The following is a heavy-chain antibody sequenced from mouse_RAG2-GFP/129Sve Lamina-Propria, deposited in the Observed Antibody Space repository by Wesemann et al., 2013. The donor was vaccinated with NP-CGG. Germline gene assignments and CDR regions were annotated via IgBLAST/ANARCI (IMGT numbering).Heavy chain of an antibody. CDR3: ARFPYYGSSAHDY. CDR2: INPYNGDT. CDR1: GYSFTGYF. D-gene: IGHD1-1*01. Sequence: EVQLQQSGPELVKPGDSVKISCKASGYSFTGYFMNWVMQSHGKSLEWIGRINPYNGDTFYNQKFKGKATLTVDKSSSTAHMELRSLTSEDSAVYYCARFPYYGSSAHDYWGQGTTLTVSS. V-gene: IGHV1-20*01. J-gene: IGHJ2*01.